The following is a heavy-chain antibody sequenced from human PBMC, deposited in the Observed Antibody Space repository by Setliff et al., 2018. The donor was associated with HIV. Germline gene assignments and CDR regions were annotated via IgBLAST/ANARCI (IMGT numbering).Heavy chain of an antibody. CDR3: TTDLGGSYHGWNY. J-gene: IGHJ4*02. CDR1: GFSFDDYA. V-gene: IGHV3-49*04. D-gene: IGHD1-26*01. CDR2: IRSKSIGGTT. Sequence: GGSLRLSCTASGFSFDDYALTWVRQAPGKGLEWVGFIRSKSIGGTTDYGASVKGRFTISRDDSKTIAYLQMNSLKTEDTAVYYCTTDLGGSYHGWNYWGQGTLVTVSS.